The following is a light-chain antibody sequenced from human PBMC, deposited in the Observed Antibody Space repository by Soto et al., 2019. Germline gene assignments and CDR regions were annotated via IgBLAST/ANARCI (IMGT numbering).Light chain of an antibody. Sequence: EIVLTQSPATLSLSPGERATLSCRASQSVSSYLAWYQQKPGQAPRLLIYDASNRATGIPARFSGSGSGTDFTLTIXSXXXXXXXXYYCXQRSNWPPTFGQGTKVEIK. V-gene: IGKV3-11*01. CDR2: DAS. CDR3: XQRSNWPPT. J-gene: IGKJ1*01. CDR1: QSVSSY.